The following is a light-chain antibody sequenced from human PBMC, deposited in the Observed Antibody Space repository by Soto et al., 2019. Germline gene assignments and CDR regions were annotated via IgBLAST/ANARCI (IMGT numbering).Light chain of an antibody. Sequence: QSVLTQPASVSESPGQSITISCTGTSSDVGNYNVVSWYQHHPGRAPKVLIYEGTKRPSGVSNRFSGSTSGNTASLTISGLQAEDEAEYYRSSYTNINTRACVFGTGTKVTVL. V-gene: IGLV2-14*02. CDR1: SSDVGNYNV. CDR3: SSYTNINTRACV. CDR2: EGT. J-gene: IGLJ1*01.